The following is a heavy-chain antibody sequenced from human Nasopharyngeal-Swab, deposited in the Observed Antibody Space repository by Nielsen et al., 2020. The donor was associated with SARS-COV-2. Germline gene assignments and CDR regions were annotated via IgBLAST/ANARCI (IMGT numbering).Heavy chain of an antibody. CDR1: GGSISSSNW. J-gene: IGHJ4*02. D-gene: IGHD6-13*01. CDR3: ARVSPGSSWYPYYFDY. CDR2: IYHSGST. V-gene: IGHV4-4*02. Sequence: SETLSLTCAVSGGSISSSNWWSWVRQPPGKGLEWIGEIYHSGSTNYNPPLKSRVTISVDKSKNQFSLKLSSVTAADTAVYYCARVSPGSSWYPYYFDYWGQGTLVTVSS.